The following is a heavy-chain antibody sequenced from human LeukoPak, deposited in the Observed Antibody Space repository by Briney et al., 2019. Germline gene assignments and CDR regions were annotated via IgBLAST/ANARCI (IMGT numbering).Heavy chain of an antibody. CDR1: GYTFTDYY. V-gene: IGHV1-69-2*01. CDR3: ATDTIGYCSSTSCHRGNYYYYMDV. Sequence: GASVKVSCKASGYTFTDYYMHWVQQAPGKGLEWTGRVDPEDGETIYAEKFQGRVTITADTSTDTAYMELSSLRSEDTAVYYCATDTIGYCSSTSCHRGNYYYYMDVWGKGTTVTVSS. D-gene: IGHD2-2*02. CDR2: VDPEDGET. J-gene: IGHJ6*03.